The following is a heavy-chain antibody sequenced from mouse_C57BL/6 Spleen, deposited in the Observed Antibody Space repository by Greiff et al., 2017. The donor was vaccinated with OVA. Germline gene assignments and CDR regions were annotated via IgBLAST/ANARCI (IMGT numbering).Heavy chain of an antibody. J-gene: IGHJ4*01. CDR3: ARWGYYAMDY. CDR2: IDPANGNT. CDR1: GFNIKNNY. V-gene: IGHV14-3*01. Sequence: EVQLQQSVAELVRPGASVKLSCTASGFNIKNNYMHWVKQRPEQGLEWIGRIDPANGNTKYAPKFQGKATITADTSSNTAYLQLSSLTSEDTAIYYCARWGYYAMDYWGQGTSVTVSS.